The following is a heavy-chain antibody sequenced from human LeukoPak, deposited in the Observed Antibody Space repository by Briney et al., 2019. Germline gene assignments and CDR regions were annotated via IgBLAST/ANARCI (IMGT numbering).Heavy chain of an antibody. CDR2: INTNTGNP. J-gene: IGHJ6*03. Sequence: ASVKVSCKASGYTFTSYAMNWVRQAPGQGLEWMGWINTNTGNPTYAQGFTGRFVFSLDTSVSTAYLQISSLKAEDTAVYYCARKSVAATPRDIVYQYYSMDVWGKGTTVTVSS. CDR3: ARKSVAATPRDIVYQYYSMDV. D-gene: IGHD2-15*01. CDR1: GYTFTSYA. V-gene: IGHV7-4-1*02.